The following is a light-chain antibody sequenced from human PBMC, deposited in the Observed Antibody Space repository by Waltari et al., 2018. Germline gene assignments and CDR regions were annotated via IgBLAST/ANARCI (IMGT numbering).Light chain of an antibody. CDR3: VMYMGSGIWV. CDR2: KGI. Sequence: DQQHPGQAPPTLVDKGITRSSGVPYRFSGSILGNKAALTITGAQADDESDYYCVMYMGSGIWVFGGGTKLTVL. J-gene: IGLJ3*02. V-gene: IGLV8-61*01.